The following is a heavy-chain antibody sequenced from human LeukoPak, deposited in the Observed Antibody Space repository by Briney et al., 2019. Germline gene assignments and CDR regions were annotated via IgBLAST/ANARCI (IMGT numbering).Heavy chain of an antibody. V-gene: IGHV3-9*01. D-gene: IGHD6-19*01. J-gene: IGHJ3*02. CDR3: AKDMAAPGSRSSSGWYLFDFDI. CDR2: ISWKSGIR. Sequence: GGSLRLSCAASGFTFDDYAMHWVRQAPWKGLEGVSGISWKSGIRASADSVRGGFTISIDNDKNSLYLKMKSLRDEDTALYYCAKDMAAPGSRSSSGWYLFDFDIWGQGTMVTVSS. CDR1: GFTFDDYA.